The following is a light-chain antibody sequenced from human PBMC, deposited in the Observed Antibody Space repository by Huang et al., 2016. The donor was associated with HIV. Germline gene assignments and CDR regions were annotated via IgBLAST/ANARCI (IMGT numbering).Light chain of an antibody. CDR3: QHYGTLFT. J-gene: IGKJ2*01. Sequence: EIILTQSPATLSLSPGERATLSCRASQSVIASNLAWYQQKLGQAPRLLIYGASTTATGIPDRCTASGSGTDFTLTISRLEHEDVAVYYCQHYGTLFTFGQGTEIEIK. V-gene: IGKV3-20*01. CDR1: QSVIASN. CDR2: GAS.